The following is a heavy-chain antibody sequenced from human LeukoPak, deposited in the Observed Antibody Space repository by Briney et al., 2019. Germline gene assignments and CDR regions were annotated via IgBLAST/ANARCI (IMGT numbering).Heavy chain of an antibody. Sequence: GRSLRLSCAASGFTFSSYAMHWVRQAPGKGLEWVAVISYDGSNKYYADSVKGRSTISRDNSKNTLYLQMNSLRAEDTAVYYCARRPYYDYVWGSSDYWGQGTLVTVSS. V-gene: IGHV3-30*04. J-gene: IGHJ4*02. CDR2: ISYDGSNK. CDR3: ARRPYYDYVWGSSDY. CDR1: GFTFSSYA. D-gene: IGHD3-16*01.